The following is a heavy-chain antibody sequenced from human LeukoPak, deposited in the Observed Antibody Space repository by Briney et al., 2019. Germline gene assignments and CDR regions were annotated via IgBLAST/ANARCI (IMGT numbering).Heavy chain of an antibody. V-gene: IGHV4-34*01. CDR1: GGSFSGYY. J-gene: IGHJ4*02. D-gene: IGHD5-12*01. CDR3: ARGGGYDSD. CDR2: INHSGST. Sequence: SETLSLTCAVYGGSFSGYYWSWIRQPPGKGLEWIGEINHSGSTNYNPSLKSRVTISVDTSKNQFSLKLCSVTAADTAVYYCARGGGYDSDWGQGTLVTVSS.